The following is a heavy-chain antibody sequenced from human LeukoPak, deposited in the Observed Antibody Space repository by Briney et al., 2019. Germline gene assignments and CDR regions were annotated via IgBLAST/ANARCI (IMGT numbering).Heavy chain of an antibody. D-gene: IGHD2-2*01. Sequence: GGTLRLSCTVSGFTVSSNSMSWVRQAPGKGLEWVSFIYSDNTHYSDSVKGRFTISRDNSKNTLYLQMNSLRAEDTAVYYCAKDWDQLLYYFDYWGQGTLVTVSS. CDR1: GFTVSSNS. J-gene: IGHJ4*02. V-gene: IGHV3-53*01. CDR3: AKDWDQLLYYFDY. CDR2: IYSDNT.